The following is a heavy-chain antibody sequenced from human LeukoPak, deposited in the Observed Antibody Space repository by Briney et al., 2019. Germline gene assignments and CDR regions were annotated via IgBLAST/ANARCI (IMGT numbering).Heavy chain of an antibody. D-gene: IGHD3-9*01. CDR1: AFTFSSYA. J-gene: IGHJ5*02. Sequence: PGRSLRLSCAASAFTFSSYAMSWVRQAPGKGLEWVSAISGSGDGTHYADSVKGRFTISRDNSKNTLYLQMNSLRAEDTAVYYCAKEVLGYFDLNWLDPWGQGTLVTVSS. CDR3: AKEVLGYFDLNWLDP. V-gene: IGHV3-23*01. CDR2: ISGSGDGT.